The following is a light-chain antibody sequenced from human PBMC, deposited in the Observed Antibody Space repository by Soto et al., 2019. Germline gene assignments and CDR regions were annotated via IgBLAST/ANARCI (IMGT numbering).Light chain of an antibody. V-gene: IGLV1-44*01. J-gene: IGLJ2*01. CDR1: SSNIGSNT. CDR2: SNN. Sequence: QSVLTQPPSASGTPGQRVTISCSGSSSNIGSNTVNWYQQLPGTAPKLLIYSNNQRPSGVPDRFSSSKSGTSASLAISGLQSEDEAEYYCAAWDDSLNGVVFGGGTKLTVL. CDR3: AAWDDSLNGVV.